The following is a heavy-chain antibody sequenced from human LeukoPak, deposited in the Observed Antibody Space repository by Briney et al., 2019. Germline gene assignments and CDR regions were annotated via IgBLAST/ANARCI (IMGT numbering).Heavy chain of an antibody. CDR3: AVGPPVTMVRGVIISF. CDR1: GYSLTELY. D-gene: IGHD3-10*01. Sequence: ASVKVSCKVSGYSLTELYIFWVRQAPGKGLEWLGGFDPEAGETIYAQKFQGRVTMTEDTSTDTSYMELSSLRSEDTAVYYCAVGPPVTMVRGVIISFWGQGTLVTVSS. CDR2: FDPEAGET. V-gene: IGHV1-24*01. J-gene: IGHJ4*02.